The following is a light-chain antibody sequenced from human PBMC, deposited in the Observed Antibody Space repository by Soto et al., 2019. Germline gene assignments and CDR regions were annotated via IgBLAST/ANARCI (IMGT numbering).Light chain of an antibody. V-gene: IGKV1-39*01. Sequence: DIQMTQSPSSLSASVGDRVTITCRSSQDISDYLTWYHQRPGNAPMVLVYGASSLQSGVPSRFSGSGVGTDFTLTITDLQPEDFGTYFCQQSYSNVITFGQGTRLEI. J-gene: IGKJ5*01. CDR1: QDISDY. CDR3: QQSYSNVIT. CDR2: GAS.